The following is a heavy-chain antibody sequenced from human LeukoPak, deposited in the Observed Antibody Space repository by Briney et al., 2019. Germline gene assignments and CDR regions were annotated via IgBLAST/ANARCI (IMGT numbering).Heavy chain of an antibody. Sequence: GRAPSLSCAPSGVSLRNYTTQYPRQAPGTGLESATIISYDENNKYYAVSVKCRFTIYRDKSNNSLSVQMNSLSAEDTAVCYGVIQDCNGGKCYLDCWGQGTLVTVSS. CDR1: GVSLRNYT. V-gene: IGHV3-30*14. J-gene: IGHJ4*02. D-gene: IGHD2/OR15-2a*01. CDR2: ISYDENNK. CDR3: VIQDCNGGKCYLDC.